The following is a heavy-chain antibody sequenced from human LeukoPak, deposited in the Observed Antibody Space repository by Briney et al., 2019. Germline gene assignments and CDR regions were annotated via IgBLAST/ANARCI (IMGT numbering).Heavy chain of an antibody. CDR1: GFNFSSYW. CDR2: INLDGSEQ. CDR3: VREFRRAPTLVGSYHFDY. D-gene: IGHD1-26*01. Sequence: GLSLRPSCAASGFNFSSYWMTWVRQAPGKGLDWVANINLDGSEQYYVDSVEGRFTVSRDNARNSLFLQMNSLRIEDTATYYCVREFRRAPTLVGSYHFDYWGQGTLVTVSS. V-gene: IGHV3-7*04. J-gene: IGHJ4*02.